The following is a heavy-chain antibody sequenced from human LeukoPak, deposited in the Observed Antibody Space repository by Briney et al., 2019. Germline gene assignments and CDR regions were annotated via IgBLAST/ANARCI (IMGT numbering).Heavy chain of an antibody. CDR2: TYYRSKWYN. CDR1: RDSVSSNSAA. CDR3: ARVQAAASFDY. Sequence: SQTPSLTCAISRDSVSSNSAARNWVRQSPTRGLEWLGRTYYRSKWYNDYPLSVKSRIAINPDIYKNQYSLQLNSVTPEDTAVYYCARVQAAASFDYWGQGTLVTVSS. J-gene: IGHJ4*02. V-gene: IGHV6-1*01. D-gene: IGHD6-13*01.